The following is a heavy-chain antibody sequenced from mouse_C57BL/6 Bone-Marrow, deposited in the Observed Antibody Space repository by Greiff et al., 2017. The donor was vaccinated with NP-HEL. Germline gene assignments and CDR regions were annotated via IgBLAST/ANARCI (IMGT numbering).Heavy chain of an antibody. CDR3: ARSPITTVVDLDY. Sequence: QVQLKESGAELARPGASVKMSCKASGYTFTSYTMHWVKQRPGQGLEWIGYINPSRGYTKYNQKFKDKATLTADKSSSTAYMQLSSLTSEDSAVYYCARSPITTVVDLDYWGQGTTLTVSS. V-gene: IGHV1-4*01. CDR1: GYTFTSYT. J-gene: IGHJ2*01. CDR2: INPSRGYT. D-gene: IGHD1-1*01.